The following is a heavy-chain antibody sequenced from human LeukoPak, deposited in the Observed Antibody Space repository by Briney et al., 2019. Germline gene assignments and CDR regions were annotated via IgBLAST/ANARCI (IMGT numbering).Heavy chain of an antibody. CDR1: GFTFSDYY. J-gene: IGHJ6*03. D-gene: IGHD3-3*01. CDR3: ARELRYYDFWSGNFYYMDV. Sequence: GGSLRLSCAASGFTFSDYYMSWIRQAPGKGLEWVLYISSSGSTIYYADSVKGRFTISRDNAKNSLYLQMNSLRAEDTAVYYCARELRYYDFWSGNFYYMDVWGKGTTVTVSS. CDR2: ISSSGSTI. V-gene: IGHV3-11*04.